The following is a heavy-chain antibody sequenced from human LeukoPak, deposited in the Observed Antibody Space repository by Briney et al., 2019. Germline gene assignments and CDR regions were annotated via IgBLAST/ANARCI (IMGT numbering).Heavy chain of an antibody. Sequence: ASVKVSCKASGGTFSSYTISWVRQAPGQGLEWMGGIIPIFGTANYAQKFQGRVTITTDESTSTAYMELSSLRSEDTAVYYCARGQYDSSGYYIDYWGQGTLVTVSS. J-gene: IGHJ4*02. V-gene: IGHV1-69*05. CDR2: IIPIFGTA. D-gene: IGHD3-22*01. CDR1: GGTFSSYT. CDR3: ARGQYDSSGYYIDY.